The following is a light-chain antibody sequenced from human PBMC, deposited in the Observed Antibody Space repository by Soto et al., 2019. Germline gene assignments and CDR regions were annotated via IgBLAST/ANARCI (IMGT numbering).Light chain of an antibody. CDR1: QSISSY. CDR3: QPSYSTPPT. CDR2: AAS. V-gene: IGKV1-39*01. Sequence: IQMTQSPSSLSASVGDRVTIICRASQSISSYLNWYQQKPGKAPKLLIYAASSLQSGVPSRFSGSGSGTDFTLTISSLQPEDFATYYCQPSYSTPPTFGQGTKVDIK. J-gene: IGKJ1*01.